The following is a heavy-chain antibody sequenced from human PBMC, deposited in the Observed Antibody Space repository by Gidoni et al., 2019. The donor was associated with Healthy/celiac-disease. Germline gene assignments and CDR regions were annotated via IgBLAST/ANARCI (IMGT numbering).Heavy chain of an antibody. D-gene: IGHD5-18*01. CDR1: GFTFGDYA. J-gene: IGHJ4*02. Sequence: EVQLVESGGGLVQPGRSLSLSCTASGFTFGDYAMRWVRQAPGKGLEWVGFIRSKAYGGTTEYAASVKGRFTISRDDSKSIAYLQMNSLKTEDTAVYYCTRSGYSYEINFDYWGQGTLVTVSS. V-gene: IGHV3-49*04. CDR2: IRSKAYGGTT. CDR3: TRSGYSYEINFDY.